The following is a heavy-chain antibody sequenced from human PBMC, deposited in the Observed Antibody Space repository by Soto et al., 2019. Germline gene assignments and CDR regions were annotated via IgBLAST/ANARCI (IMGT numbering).Heavy chain of an antibody. D-gene: IGHD3-16*01. CDR3: ASGGLPPVPLGGSKDFDC. Sequence: QVQLVQSGAEVKKPGASVQVSCWTSGYTFTSYYIHWVRQAPGQGLEWMGIINPSGGGTSYAEKVHDRITMTRYTSMSTVYMDLSSLRADDTAEYYCASGGLPPVPLGGSKDFDCWGQGTLVIFSS. CDR2: INPSGGGT. CDR1: GYTFTSYY. V-gene: IGHV1-46*01. J-gene: IGHJ4*02.